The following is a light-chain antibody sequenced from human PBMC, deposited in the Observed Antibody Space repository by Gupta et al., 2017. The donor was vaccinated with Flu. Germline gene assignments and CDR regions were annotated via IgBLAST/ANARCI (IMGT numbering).Light chain of an antibody. Sequence: DIQMSRSTSSLSASVGDRVTITCRASQSISSYLNWYQQKPGKAPKLLIYGTSNLQSGVPSRFSGSGYGTDFTLTISSWQPEDFATLSCQLIVNTPQDTFGQGTRKEIK. J-gene: IGKJ2*01. V-gene: IGKV1-39*01. CDR3: QLIVNTPQDT. CDR2: GTS. CDR1: QSISSY.